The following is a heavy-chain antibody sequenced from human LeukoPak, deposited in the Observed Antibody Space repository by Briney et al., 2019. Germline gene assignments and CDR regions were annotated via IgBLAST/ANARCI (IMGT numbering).Heavy chain of an antibody. V-gene: IGHV3-7*04. CDR3: ARAATTGTVDY. CDR2: INKGGRES. Sequence: GGSLRLSCAASGFTFSNYWMSWVRQAPGKGLEWVAHINKGGRESYYVDSVEGRFTISRGNADYSLYLQMNSLRAEDTAVYYCARAATTGTVDYWGQGTLVSVS. J-gene: IGHJ4*02. D-gene: IGHD1-1*01. CDR1: GFTFSNYW.